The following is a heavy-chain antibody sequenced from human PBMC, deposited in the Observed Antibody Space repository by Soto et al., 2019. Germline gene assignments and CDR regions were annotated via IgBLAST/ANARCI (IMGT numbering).Heavy chain of an antibody. CDR1: GGSFSTYY. CDR2: INHSGST. V-gene: IGHV4-34*01. Sequence: SETLSLTCAVYGGSFSTYYWSWIRQPPGKGLEWIGEINHSGSTNYNPSLESRVTISVGTSKNHFSLKLNSVTAADTAVYYCARGRLTGYYTSYYYGMDVWGQGTTVTVSS. J-gene: IGHJ6*02. CDR3: ARGRLTGYYTSYYYGMDV. D-gene: IGHD3-9*01.